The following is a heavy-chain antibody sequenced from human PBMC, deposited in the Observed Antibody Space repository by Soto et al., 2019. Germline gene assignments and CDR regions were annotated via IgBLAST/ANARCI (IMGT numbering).Heavy chain of an antibody. CDR2: IYWDDDK. Sequence: QITLKESGPTLVIPAQTLTLTCGFSGFSLSSYGMGVAWIRQPPGKALEWLALIYWDDDKRYSPSLKDSLAISKDTSSNQVVLTITNMDPGDTATYFCAHAGDYDLLTFDHWGPGTLVTGSS. J-gene: IGHJ4*02. D-gene: IGHD4-17*01. CDR3: AHAGDYDLLTFDH. V-gene: IGHV2-5*02. CDR1: GFSLSSYGMG.